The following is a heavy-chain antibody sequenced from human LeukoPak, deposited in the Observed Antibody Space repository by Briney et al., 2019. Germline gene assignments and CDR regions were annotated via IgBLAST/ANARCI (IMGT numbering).Heavy chain of an antibody. CDR3: ATGGGIAVAHA. J-gene: IGHJ4*02. V-gene: IGHV4-59*05. CDR2: IYYSGTT. D-gene: IGHD6-19*01. Sequence: SETLSLTCTVSGGSISSYYWSWIRQPPGKGLEWIASIYYSGTTYYNPSLKSRVTIFVDTSDKQFSLKLSSVTAADTAAYYCATGGGIAVAHAWGQGIVVTVSS. CDR1: GGSISSYY.